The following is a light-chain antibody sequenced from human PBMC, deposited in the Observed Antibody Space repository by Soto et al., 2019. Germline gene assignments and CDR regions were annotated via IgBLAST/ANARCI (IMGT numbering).Light chain of an antibody. CDR3: QQRSNWPPT. J-gene: IGKJ1*01. V-gene: IGKV3-11*01. Sequence: VVPRSLANLSVCPGERASLSCMARQSVTRYLAWYQQKPGQAPRLLIYDASTRATGIPARFSGSGSATDFTLTITSLEPEDLAVYYCQQRSNWPPTFGQGTKVDIK. CDR1: QSVTRY. CDR2: DAS.